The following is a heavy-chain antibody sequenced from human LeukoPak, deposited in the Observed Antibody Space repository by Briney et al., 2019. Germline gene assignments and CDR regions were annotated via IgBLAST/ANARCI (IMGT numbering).Heavy chain of an antibody. Sequence: GGSLRLSCAASGFTFSDHYMSWIRQAPGKGLEWVSYISSSGSTIYYADSVKGRFTISRDNAKNSLYLQMNSLRAEDTAVYYCARDKTAMVNFDYWGQGTLVTVSS. CDR2: ISSSGSTI. J-gene: IGHJ4*02. D-gene: IGHD5-18*01. CDR3: ARDKTAMVNFDY. CDR1: GFTFSDHY. V-gene: IGHV3-11*01.